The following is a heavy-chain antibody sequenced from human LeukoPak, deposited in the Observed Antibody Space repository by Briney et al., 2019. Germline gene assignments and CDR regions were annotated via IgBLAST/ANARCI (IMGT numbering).Heavy chain of an antibody. CDR3: ARDESVYDFWSGYYSHKFDY. D-gene: IGHD3-3*01. Sequence: SETLSLTCTVSGYSISSGYYWGWIRQPPGKGLEWIGSIYHSGSTYYNPSLKSRVTISVDTSRNQFSLKLSSVTAADTAVYHCARDESVYDFWSGYYSHKFDYWGQGTLVTVSS. V-gene: IGHV4-38-2*02. CDR1: GYSISSGYY. J-gene: IGHJ4*02. CDR2: IYHSGST.